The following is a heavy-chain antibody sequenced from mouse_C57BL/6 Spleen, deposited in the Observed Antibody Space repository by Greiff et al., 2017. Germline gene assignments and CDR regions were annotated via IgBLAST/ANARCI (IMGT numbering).Heavy chain of an antibody. V-gene: IGHV1-50*01. Sequence: QVQLKQPGAELVKPGASVKLSCKASGYTFTSYWMQWVKQRPGQGLEWIGEIDPSDSYTNYNQKFTGKATLTVDTSSSTAYMQLSSLTSEDSAVYYCARYGGSSYSYYAMDYWGQGTSVTVSS. CDR1: GYTFTSYW. J-gene: IGHJ4*01. CDR3: ARYGGSSYSYYAMDY. CDR2: IDPSDSYT. D-gene: IGHD1-1*01.